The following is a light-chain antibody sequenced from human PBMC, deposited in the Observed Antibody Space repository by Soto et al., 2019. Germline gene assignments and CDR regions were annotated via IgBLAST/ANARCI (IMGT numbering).Light chain of an antibody. J-gene: IGKJ5*01. CDR1: QSISRN. CDR2: AAS. CDR3: QQSFTTASIT. V-gene: IGKV1-39*01. Sequence: DIPMTQYPSSLSASVGDRVTITCRASQSISRNLNWYQHKPGKAPKLLIYAASNLQNGVPSRFRGGGSGTEFTLSINSLQPEDFGTYYCQQSFTTASITFGQGTRLEIK.